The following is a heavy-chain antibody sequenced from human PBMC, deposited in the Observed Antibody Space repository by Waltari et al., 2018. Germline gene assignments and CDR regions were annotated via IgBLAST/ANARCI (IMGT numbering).Heavy chain of an antibody. V-gene: IGHV1-69*01. CDR1: GGTFSSYA. Sequence: QVQLVQSGAEVKKPGSSVKVSCKASGGTFSSYAISWVRQAPGQGLEWMGGIIPIFGTANYAQKFQGRVTITADESTSTAYMELSSRRSEDTAVYYCARVGGATDYYYYYRDVWGKGTTVTVAS. D-gene: IGHD1-26*01. J-gene: IGHJ6*03. CDR3: ARVGGATDYYYYYRDV. CDR2: IIPIFGTA.